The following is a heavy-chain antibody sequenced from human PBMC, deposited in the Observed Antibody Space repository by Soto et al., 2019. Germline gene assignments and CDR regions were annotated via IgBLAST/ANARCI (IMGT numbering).Heavy chain of an antibody. Sequence: GGSLRLSCAVSGFTFNSYGMSWVRQAPGKGLEWVSAISASGGSRYYADSVKGRFTISRDNSKNTLFLQMNSLSAEDTAVYYCARRYYYDGSGPYGMDVWGQGTTVTVSS. CDR2: ISASGGSR. CDR3: ARRYYYDGSGPYGMDV. V-gene: IGHV3-23*01. CDR1: GFTFNSYG. J-gene: IGHJ6*02. D-gene: IGHD3-22*01.